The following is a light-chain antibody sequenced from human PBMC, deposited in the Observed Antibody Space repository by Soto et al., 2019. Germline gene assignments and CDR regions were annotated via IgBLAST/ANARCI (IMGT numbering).Light chain of an antibody. CDR2: GAS. V-gene: IGKV3-20*01. J-gene: IGKJ4*01. Sequence: EIVLTQSPGTLSLSPRERGTLSCRASQSVSSNYLAWYQQKPGQAPRLLIHGASNRVIGIPDRFSGSGSGTDFTLTISRLEPEDFAVYYCQHYGTSPLTSGGGTNVDIK. CDR3: QHYGTSPLT. CDR1: QSVSSNY.